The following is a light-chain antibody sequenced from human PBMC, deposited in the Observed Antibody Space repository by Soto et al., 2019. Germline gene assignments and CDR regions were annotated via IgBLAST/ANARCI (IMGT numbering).Light chain of an antibody. CDR2: GAS. CDR1: QSVSSN. Sequence: EIVMTQSPATLSVYPGERATLSCRASQSVSSNLAWYQQKPGQAPRLLIYGASTRATGIPARFSGSGSGTEFTLTISSLQSEDFAVYYCQQYNNWLRLTFGGGTKVEIK. J-gene: IGKJ4*01. V-gene: IGKV3-15*01. CDR3: QQYNNWLRLT.